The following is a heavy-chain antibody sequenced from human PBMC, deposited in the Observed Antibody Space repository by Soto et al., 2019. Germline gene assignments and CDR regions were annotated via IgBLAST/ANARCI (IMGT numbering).Heavy chain of an antibody. D-gene: IGHD3-22*01. CDR2: INHSGST. CDR3: ARHLYDSSGYYY. Sequence: SETLSLTCAVYGGSFSGYYWSWIRQPPGKGLEWIGEINHSGSTNYNPSLKSRVTISVDTSKNQFSLKLSSVTAADTAVYYCARHLYDSSGYYYWGQGTLVTVSS. CDR1: GGSFSGYY. J-gene: IGHJ4*02. V-gene: IGHV4-34*01.